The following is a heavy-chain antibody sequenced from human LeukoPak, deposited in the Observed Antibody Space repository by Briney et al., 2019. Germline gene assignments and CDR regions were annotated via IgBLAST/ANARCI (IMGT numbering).Heavy chain of an antibody. CDR2: IFYSGSYT. Sequence: PGGSLRLSCAASVFAFGNYAKVWLRQAPGKALEWVSYIFYSGSYTPYADTEKGRFTISRHNSENTVYLQMKSLSAEDTAVYSCAKISTVTENFHHWGQGTLVTVSS. D-gene: IGHD4-17*01. CDR3: AKISTVTENFHH. J-gene: IGHJ4*02. V-gene: IGHV3-23*01. CDR1: VFAFGNYA.